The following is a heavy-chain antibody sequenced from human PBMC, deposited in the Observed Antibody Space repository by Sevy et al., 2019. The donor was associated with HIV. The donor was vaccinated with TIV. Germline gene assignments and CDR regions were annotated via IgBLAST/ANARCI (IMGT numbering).Heavy chain of an antibody. CDR3: ARGVSRIDWYFDL. CDR1: GFTFSSYA. D-gene: IGHD2-15*01. Sequence: GGSLRLSCAASGFTFSSYAMHWVRQAPGKGLEWVAVISYDGSNKYYADSVKGRFTISRDNSKNTLYLQMNSLRAEDTAVYYCARGVSRIDWYFDLWGRGTLVTVSS. V-gene: IGHV3-30-3*01. J-gene: IGHJ2*01. CDR2: ISYDGSNK.